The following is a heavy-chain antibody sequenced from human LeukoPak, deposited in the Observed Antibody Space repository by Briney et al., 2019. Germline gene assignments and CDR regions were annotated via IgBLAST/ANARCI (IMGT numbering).Heavy chain of an antibody. CDR1: GFTFSSYA. J-gene: IGHJ4*02. CDR3: AKDMDTMMIIFNPF. CDR2: ISGSGGRT. D-gene: IGHD3-22*01. Sequence: PGGSLRLSCAASGFTFSSYAMSWVRQAPGKGLEWVSGISGSGGRTDYADSVKGRFTISRDNSKNTLYLQVNSLRAEDTAVYYCAKDMDTMMIIFNPFWGQGTLVTVSS. V-gene: IGHV3-23*01.